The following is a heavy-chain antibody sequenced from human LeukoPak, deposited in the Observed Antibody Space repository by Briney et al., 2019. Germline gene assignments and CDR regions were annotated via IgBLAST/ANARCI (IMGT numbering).Heavy chain of an antibody. D-gene: IGHD2-2*01. CDR3: ASPGRRDCSSASCSTGY. CDR1: GFTFSSYG. Sequence: QTGGSLRLSCAASGFTFSSYGMHWVRQAPGKGLEWVAFIRYDGSNKYYADSVKGRFTISRDNSKNTLDLQMNSLRTEDTAVYFCASPGRRDCSSASCSTGYWGQGTLVTVSS. V-gene: IGHV3-30*02. J-gene: IGHJ4*02. CDR2: IRYDGSNK.